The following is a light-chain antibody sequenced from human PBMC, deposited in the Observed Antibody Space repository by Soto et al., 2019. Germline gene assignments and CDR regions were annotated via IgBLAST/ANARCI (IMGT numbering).Light chain of an antibody. CDR3: QQYSNWPSYT. J-gene: IGKJ2*01. CDR1: QTVSSN. CDR2: GAS. Sequence: EIVMTQSPATLSVSPGERATLSCRASQTVSSNLAWYQQRPGQAPRLLIYGASSRATGVPARFSGSGSGTEFTLTISSLQSEDFAFYYCQQYSNWPSYTFGQGTKLEIK. V-gene: IGKV3-15*01.